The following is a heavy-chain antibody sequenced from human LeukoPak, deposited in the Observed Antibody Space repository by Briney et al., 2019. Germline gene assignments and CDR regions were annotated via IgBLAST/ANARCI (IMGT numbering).Heavy chain of an antibody. Sequence: GSLRLSCAASGFTFSSYAMSWVRQAPGKGLEWVSAISGSGGSTYYADSVKGRFTISRDNSKNTLYLQMNSLRAEDTAVYYCAKASRNQLQHYYYYGMDVWGQGTTVTVSS. D-gene: IGHD2-2*01. J-gene: IGHJ6*02. CDR1: GFTFSSYA. CDR2: ISGSGGST. CDR3: AKASRNQLQHYYYYGMDV. V-gene: IGHV3-23*01.